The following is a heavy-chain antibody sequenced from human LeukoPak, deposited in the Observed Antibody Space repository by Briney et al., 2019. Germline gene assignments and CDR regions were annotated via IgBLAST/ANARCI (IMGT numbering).Heavy chain of an antibody. V-gene: IGHV4-59*01. Sequence: SETLPLTCTVSGGSISSYYWSWIRQPPGKGLEWIGYIYYSGSTNYNPSLKSRVTISVDTSKNQFSLKLSSVTAADTAVYYCAKAGYSNYFDYWGQGTLVTVSS. J-gene: IGHJ4*02. D-gene: IGHD6-13*01. CDR3: AKAGYSNYFDY. CDR1: GGSISSYY. CDR2: IYYSGST.